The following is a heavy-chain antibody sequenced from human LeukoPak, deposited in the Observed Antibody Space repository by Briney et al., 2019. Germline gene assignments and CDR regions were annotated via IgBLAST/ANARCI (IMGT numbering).Heavy chain of an antibody. V-gene: IGHV4-38-2*01. J-gene: IGHJ4*02. CDR2: IYHSGGT. Sequence: SETLSLTCAVSGYSISSGYYWGWIRQPPGKGLEWIGSIYHSGGTYYNPSLKSRVTISVDTSKNQFSLKLSSVTAADTAVYYCASRPFPFPCTSCSSSSAFYFDYWGQGTLVTVSS. CDR1: GYSISSGYY. CDR3: ASRPFPFPCTSCSSSSAFYFDY. D-gene: IGHD2-2*01.